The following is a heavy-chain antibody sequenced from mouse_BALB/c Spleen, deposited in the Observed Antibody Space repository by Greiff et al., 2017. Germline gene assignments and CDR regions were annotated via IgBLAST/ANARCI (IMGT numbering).Heavy chain of an antibody. V-gene: IGHV1-67*01. D-gene: IGHD2-14*01. Sequence: VQLHQSGPELVRPGVSVKISCKGSGYTFTDYAMHWVKQSHAKRLEWIGVISTYSGNTNYNQKFKGKATMTVDKSSSTAFMHLNSLTSEDSAVYYCARGGTDSSWFAYWGQGTLVTVSA. CDR1: GYTFTDYA. J-gene: IGHJ3*01. CDR3: ARGGTDSSWFAY. CDR2: ISTYSGNT.